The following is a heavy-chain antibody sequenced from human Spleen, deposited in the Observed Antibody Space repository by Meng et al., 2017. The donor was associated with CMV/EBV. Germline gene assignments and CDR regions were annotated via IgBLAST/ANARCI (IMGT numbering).Heavy chain of an antibody. CDR3: AREYCSSTSCYGQPDYYYYGMDV. J-gene: IGHJ6*02. CDR1: GFTFSSYE. D-gene: IGHD2-2*01. Sequence: GESLKISCAASGFTFSSYEMNWVRQAPGKGLEWVSYISSSGSTIYYADSVKGRFTISRDNAKNSLYLQMNSLRAEDTAVYYCAREYCSSTSCYGQPDYYYYGMDVWGQGTTVTVS. CDR2: ISSSGSTI. V-gene: IGHV3-48*03.